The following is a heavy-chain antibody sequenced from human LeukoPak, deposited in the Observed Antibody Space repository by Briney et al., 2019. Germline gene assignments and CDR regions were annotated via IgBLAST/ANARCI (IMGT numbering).Heavy chain of an antibody. CDR3: ARWTTTFLDY. CDR1: GGTFSSYA. J-gene: IGHJ4*02. Sequence: ASVKVSCKASGGTFSSYAISWLRQAPGQGLEWMGGFDPEDAETIYAQKFQGRVTMTEDRSTDTAYMELSSLRSDDTDVYYCARWTTTFLDYWGQGTMVTVSS. D-gene: IGHD5-24*01. CDR2: FDPEDAET. V-gene: IGHV1-24*01.